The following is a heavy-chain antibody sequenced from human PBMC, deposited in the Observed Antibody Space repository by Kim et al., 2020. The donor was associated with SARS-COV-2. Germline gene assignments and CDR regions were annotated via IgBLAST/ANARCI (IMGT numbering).Heavy chain of an antibody. CDR3: ARSTGPLDF. D-gene: IGHD4-17*01. Sequence: GGSLRLSCAASGFTLTEYSMNWVRQAPGKGLEWISYLISRGSNTYYADSVKGRFTISRDDAKNSLYLQMNSLRDEDTAVYYCARSTGPLDFWGRGTLVT. V-gene: IGHV3-48*02. CDR2: LISRGSNT. J-gene: IGHJ4*02. CDR1: GFTLTEYS.